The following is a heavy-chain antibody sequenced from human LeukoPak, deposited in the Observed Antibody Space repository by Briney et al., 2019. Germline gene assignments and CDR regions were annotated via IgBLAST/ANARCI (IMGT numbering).Heavy chain of an antibody. CDR1: GGSISSSSYY. CDR2: IYYSGST. J-gene: IGHJ4*02. V-gene: IGHV4-39*07. CDR3: ARMGSSSYIYGEYYFDY. D-gene: IGHD6-13*01. Sequence: SETLSLTCTVSGGSISSSSYYWGWIRQPPGKGLEWIGSIYYSGSTYYNPSLKSRVTISVDTSKNQFSLKLSSVTAADTAVYYCARMGSSSYIYGEYYFDYWGQGTLVTVSS.